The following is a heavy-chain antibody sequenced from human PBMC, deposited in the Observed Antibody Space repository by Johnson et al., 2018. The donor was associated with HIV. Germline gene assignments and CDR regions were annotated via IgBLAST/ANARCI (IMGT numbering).Heavy chain of an antibody. V-gene: IGHV3-64*01. D-gene: IGHD1-1*01. CDR3: AREETTAPAAFDI. CDR2: ISSNGGST. Sequence: VQLVESGGGLVQPGGSLRLSCVASGFTFSSYTLHWVRQAPGKGLEYVSAISSNGGSTYYANSVKGRFTISRDNSKNTLYLQMGNLRADDMAVYYCAREETTAPAAFDIWVQGTMVTVSS. J-gene: IGHJ3*02. CDR1: GFTFSSYT.